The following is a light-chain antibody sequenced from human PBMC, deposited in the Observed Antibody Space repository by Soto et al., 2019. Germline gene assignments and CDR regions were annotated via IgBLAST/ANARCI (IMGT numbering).Light chain of an antibody. CDR2: GAS. J-gene: IGKJ1*01. V-gene: IGKV3-15*01. CDR3: QQYKNWRT. CDR1: QSIDNR. Sequence: IVMTQSPATLSVSPGERATLSCRASQSIDNRLAWYQQRPGQAPRLLIYGASTRATGIPARFSGSGSGTEFILTISGLQSEDFGVYYCQQYKNWRTFGQGTNVETK.